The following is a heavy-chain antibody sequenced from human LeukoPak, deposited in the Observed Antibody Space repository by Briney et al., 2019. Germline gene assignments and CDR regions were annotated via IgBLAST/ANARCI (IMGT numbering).Heavy chain of an antibody. CDR1: GFTFSSYT. J-gene: IGHJ4*02. CDR3: AGSRGLDY. D-gene: IGHD3-10*01. V-gene: IGHV3-21*01. Sequence: PGGSLGLSCAASGFTFSSYTMNWVRQAPGKGLEWVSSISSTSSSIYYADSVRGRFTISRDNAKNSLYLQMNSLRAEDTAVYYCAGSRGLDYWGQGTLVTFSS. CDR2: ISSTSSSI.